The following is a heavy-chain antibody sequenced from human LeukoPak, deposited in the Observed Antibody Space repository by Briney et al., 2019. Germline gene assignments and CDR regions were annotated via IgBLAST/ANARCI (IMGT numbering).Heavy chain of an antibody. V-gene: IGHV3-33*01. CDR3: AREYGSVLGDY. J-gene: IGHJ4*02. CDR2: AWFDGSNK. CDR1: GFTFSSNG. Sequence: GRSLRLSCAASGFTFSSNGMHWVRQAPGKGLEWVAVAWFDGSNKYYEDSVKGRFTISRDNSKNTLYLQMNSLRAEDTAVYYCAREYGSVLGDYWGQGTLVTVSS. D-gene: IGHD3-10*01.